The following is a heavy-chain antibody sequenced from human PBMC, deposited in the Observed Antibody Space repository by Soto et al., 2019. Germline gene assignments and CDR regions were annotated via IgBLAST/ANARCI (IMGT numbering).Heavy chain of an antibody. CDR1: GGSFSGYY. Sequence: PSETLSLTCAVYGGSFSGYYWSWIRQPPGKGLEWIGEINHSGSTNYNPSLKSRVTISVDTSKNQFSLKLSSVTAADTAVDYCGRTTLGDFVGGFDYWGEETLVTV. CDR2: INHSGST. CDR3: GRTTLGDFVGGFDY. J-gene: IGHJ4*02. D-gene: IGHD2-15*01. V-gene: IGHV4-34*01.